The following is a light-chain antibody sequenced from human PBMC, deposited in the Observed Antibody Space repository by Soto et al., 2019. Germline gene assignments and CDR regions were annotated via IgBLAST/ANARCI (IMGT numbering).Light chain of an antibody. Sequence: EIVLTQSPGTLSLSPGERATLSCRASQSVYNNYLAWYQHKPGQAPRILIYAASSRATGIPDRISGSGSGTDFTLTISRLEPEDFAVYYCQPYGTSSWTFGQGTKVEIK. V-gene: IGKV3-20*01. J-gene: IGKJ1*01. CDR1: QSVYNNY. CDR2: AAS. CDR3: QPYGTSSWT.